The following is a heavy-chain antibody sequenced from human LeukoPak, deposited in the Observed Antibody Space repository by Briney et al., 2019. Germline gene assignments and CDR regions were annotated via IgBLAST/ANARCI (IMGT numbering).Heavy chain of an antibody. Sequence: SETLSLTCAVYGGSFSGYYWSWLRQPPGKGLEWIGEINHSGSTNYNPSLKSRVTISVDTSKNQFSLKLSSVTAADTAVYYCARFRSLRSFDYWGQGTLVTVSS. CDR1: GGSFSGYY. CDR3: ARFRSLRSFDY. V-gene: IGHV4-34*01. CDR2: INHSGST. J-gene: IGHJ4*02. D-gene: IGHD4-17*01.